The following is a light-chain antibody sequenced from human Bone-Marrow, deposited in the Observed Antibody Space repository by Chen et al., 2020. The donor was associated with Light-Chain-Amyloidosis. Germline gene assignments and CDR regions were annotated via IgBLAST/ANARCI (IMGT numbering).Light chain of an antibody. CDR3: QSADSSGTYEVI. CDR2: RDT. CDR1: DLPTKY. J-gene: IGLJ2*01. Sequence: SHELTQPPSVSVSPGQTPRNTCSGDDLPTKYAYWYQQKPGQAPVLVIHRDTERPSGISERFSGSSSGTTATLTISGVQAEDEADYHCQSADSSGTYEVIFGGGTKLTVL. V-gene: IGLV3-25*03.